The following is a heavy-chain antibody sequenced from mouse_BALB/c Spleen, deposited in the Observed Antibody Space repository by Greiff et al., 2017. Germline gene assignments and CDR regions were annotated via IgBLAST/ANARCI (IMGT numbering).Heavy chain of an antibody. Sequence: VQLKESGPGLVKPSQSLSLTCSVTGYSITSGYYWNWIRQFPGNKLEWMGYISYDGSNNYNPSLKNRISITRDTSKNQFFLKLNSVTTEDTATYYCARGDYDYDDAMDYWGQGTSVTVSS. J-gene: IGHJ4*01. CDR1: GYSITSGYY. V-gene: IGHV3-6*02. D-gene: IGHD2-4*01. CDR3: ARGDYDYDDAMDY. CDR2: ISYDGSN.